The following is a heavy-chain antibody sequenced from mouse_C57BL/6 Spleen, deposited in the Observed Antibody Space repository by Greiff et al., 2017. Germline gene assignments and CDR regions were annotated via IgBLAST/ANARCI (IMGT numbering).Heavy chain of an antibody. D-gene: IGHD1-1*01. CDR3: AREFITTVVASFYV. CDR1: GYSITSGYY. Sequence: EESGPGLVKPSQSLSLTCSVTGYSITSGYYWNWIRQFPGNKLEWMGYISYDGSNNYNPSLKNRISITRDTSKNQFFLKLNSVTTEDTATYYCAREFITTVVASFYVWGTGTTVTVSS. V-gene: IGHV3-6*01. CDR2: ISYDGSN. J-gene: IGHJ1*03.